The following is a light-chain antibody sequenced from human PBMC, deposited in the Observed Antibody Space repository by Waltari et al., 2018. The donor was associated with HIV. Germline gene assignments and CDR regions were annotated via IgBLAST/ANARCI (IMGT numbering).Light chain of an antibody. CDR3: QQYYSTPYT. Sequence: DIVMTQSPDSLAVSLGERATINCQSSQNVLYSSNNKNYLAWYQQKPGQSPKLLIYWASTRESGVPDRFSGSGSGTDFTLTISSLQAEDVAVYYCQQYYSTPYTFGQGTKLEI. CDR2: WAS. CDR1: QNVLYSSNNKNY. V-gene: IGKV4-1*01. J-gene: IGKJ2*01.